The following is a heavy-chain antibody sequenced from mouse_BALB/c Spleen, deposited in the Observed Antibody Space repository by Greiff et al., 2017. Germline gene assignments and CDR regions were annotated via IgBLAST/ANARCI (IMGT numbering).Heavy chain of an antibody. D-gene: IGHD1-1*01. CDR2: INSNGGST. J-gene: IGHJ3*01. V-gene: IGHV5-6-3*01. CDR1: GFTFSSYG. Sequence: EVQVVESGGGLVQPGGSLKLSCAASGFTFSSYGMSWVRQTPDKRLELVATINSNGGSTYYPDSVKGRFTISRDNAKNTLYLQMSSLKSEDTAMYYCARSYYYGSSYWFAYWGQGTLVTVSA. CDR3: ARSYYYGSSYWFAY.